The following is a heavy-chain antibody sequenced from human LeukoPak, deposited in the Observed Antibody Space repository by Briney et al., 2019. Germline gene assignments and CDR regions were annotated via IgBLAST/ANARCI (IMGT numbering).Heavy chain of an antibody. J-gene: IGHJ4*02. CDR2: IYYSGST. CDR1: GGSISSYY. Sequence: SETLSLTCTVSGGSISSYYWGWIRQPPGKGLEWIGSIYYSGSTYYNPSLKSRVTISVDTSKNQFSLKLSSVTAADTAVYYCARDRSVAGTPIYWGQGTLVTVFS. V-gene: IGHV4-39*07. D-gene: IGHD6-19*01. CDR3: ARDRSVAGTPIY.